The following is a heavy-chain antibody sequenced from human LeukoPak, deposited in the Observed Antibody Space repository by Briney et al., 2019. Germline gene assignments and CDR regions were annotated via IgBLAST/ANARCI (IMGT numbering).Heavy chain of an antibody. V-gene: IGHV3-23*01. CDR1: GFIFTNYA. D-gene: IGHD2-15*01. J-gene: IGHJ4*02. Sequence: GGSLRLCCAASGFIFTNYAMGWVRQAPGKGQEWVSVITGGGGYTYYADSVKGRFTVSRDNSRNTLDLQMNSVRAEDTAVYYCAKGDREYCTGSTCYPFDYWGQGTLVTVSS. CDR3: AKGDREYCTGSTCYPFDY. CDR2: ITGGGGYT.